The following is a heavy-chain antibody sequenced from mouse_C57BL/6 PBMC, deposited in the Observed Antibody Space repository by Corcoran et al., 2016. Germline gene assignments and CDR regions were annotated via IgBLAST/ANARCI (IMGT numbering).Heavy chain of an antibody. CDR3: ARGEVGSSYGYFDV. V-gene: IGHV9-3*01. CDR1: GYTFTTYG. CDR2: INTYSGVP. D-gene: IGHD1-1*01. J-gene: IGHJ1*03. Sequence: QIQLVQSGPELKKPGETVKISCKASGYTFTTYGMSWVKQAPGKGLKWMGWINTYSGVPTYADDIKGRFAFSLATSASTAYLQINNLKNEDTATYFCARGEVGSSYGYFDVLGTGTTVNVSS.